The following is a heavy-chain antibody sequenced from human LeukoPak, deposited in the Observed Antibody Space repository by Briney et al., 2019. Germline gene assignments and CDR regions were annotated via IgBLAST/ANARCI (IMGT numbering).Heavy chain of an antibody. Sequence: PSETLPLTCTVSGGSISSSSYYWGWIRQPPGKGLEWIGYIYSSGSTNYNPSLKSRVTISVDTSKNQFSLKLRSVTAADTAVYYCARGVKIEYSSSSRNWYLDLWGRGTLVTVSS. CDR3: ARGVKIEYSSSSRNWYLDL. CDR1: GGSISSSSYY. V-gene: IGHV4-61*05. J-gene: IGHJ2*01. CDR2: IYSSGST. D-gene: IGHD6-6*01.